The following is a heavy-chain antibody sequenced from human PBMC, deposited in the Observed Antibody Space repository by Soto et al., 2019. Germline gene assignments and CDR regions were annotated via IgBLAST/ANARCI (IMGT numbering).Heavy chain of an antibody. Sequence: GGSLRLSCAASGFTFSSYAMSWVRQAPGKGLEWVSAISGSGGSTYYADSVKGRFTISRDNSKNTLYLQMNSLRAEDTAVYYCAKSPVILFSELWFGRFDYWGQGTLVTVSS. D-gene: IGHD3-10*01. V-gene: IGHV3-23*01. J-gene: IGHJ4*02. CDR2: ISGSGGST. CDR1: GFTFSSYA. CDR3: AKSPVILFSELWFGRFDY.